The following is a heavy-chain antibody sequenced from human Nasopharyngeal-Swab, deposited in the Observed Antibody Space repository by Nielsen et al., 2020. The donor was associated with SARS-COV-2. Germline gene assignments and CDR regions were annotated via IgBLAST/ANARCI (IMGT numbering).Heavy chain of an antibody. CDR1: GYTFTRYY. CDR2: INPGGGSA. Sequence: ASVKVSCKASGYTFTRYYIHWVRQAPGQGLEWMEIINPGGGSARYSQNFQGRVTMTKDTSTNTVYMELYSLTSEDTAVYYCARGGDPREVVAATDCFDPWGQGTLVTVSS. CDR3: ARGGDPREVVAATDCFDP. J-gene: IGHJ5*02. D-gene: IGHD2-15*01. V-gene: IGHV1-46*01.